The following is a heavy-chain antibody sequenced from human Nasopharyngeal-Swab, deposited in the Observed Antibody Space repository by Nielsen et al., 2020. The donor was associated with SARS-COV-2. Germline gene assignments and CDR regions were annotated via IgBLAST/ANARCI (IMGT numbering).Heavy chain of an antibody. D-gene: IGHD6-19*01. J-gene: IGHJ5*02. CDR3: ARASRGWS. V-gene: IGHV3-48*03. CDR2: ISTSGATI. CDR1: GFTFDNYE. Sequence: GESLKIYCAASGFTFDNYEMNWVRQAPGKGLEWVSYISTSGATIHYADSVRGRFTISRDNAKKSLHLQMNSLRAEDTAVYYCARASRGWSWGQGTLVTVSS.